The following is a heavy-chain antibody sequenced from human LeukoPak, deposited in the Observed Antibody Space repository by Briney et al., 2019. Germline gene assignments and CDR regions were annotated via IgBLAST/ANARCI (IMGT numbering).Heavy chain of an antibody. D-gene: IGHD2-15*01. Sequence: GGSLRLSCAASGFTFSSYGMSWVRQAPGKGLEWVSAISGSGGSTYYADSVKGRFTISRDNSKNTLYLQMNSLRAEDTAVYYCAKSSGGSYYYYMDVWGKGTTVTIS. CDR3: AKSSGGSYYYYMDV. CDR2: ISGSGGST. J-gene: IGHJ6*03. V-gene: IGHV3-23*01. CDR1: GFTFSSYG.